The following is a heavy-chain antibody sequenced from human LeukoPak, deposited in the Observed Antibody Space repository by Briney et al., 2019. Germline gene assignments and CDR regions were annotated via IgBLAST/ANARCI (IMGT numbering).Heavy chain of an antibody. J-gene: IGHJ4*02. CDR3: AKDSGSYIFDY. D-gene: IGHD1-26*01. CDR1: GFTFSSYA. Sequence: GGSLRLSCAASGFTFSSYAMSWVRQAPGKGLEWVSAISGSGGSTYYADSVRGRYTISRDNTKNTLYLQMNSLRAEDTAVYYCAKDSGSYIFDYWGQGTLVTVSS. CDR2: ISGSGGST. V-gene: IGHV3-23*01.